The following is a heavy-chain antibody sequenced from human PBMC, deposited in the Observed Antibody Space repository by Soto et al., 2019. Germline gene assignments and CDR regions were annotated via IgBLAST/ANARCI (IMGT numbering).Heavy chain of an antibody. Sequence: ASVKVSCKASGYTFTCYGISWVRQAPGQGLEWMGWISAYNGNTNYAQKLQGRVTMTTDTSTSTAYMELRSLRSDDTAMYYCARFDYGDFYYYYGMDVWGQGTTVTVSS. V-gene: IGHV1-18*01. CDR2: ISAYNGNT. J-gene: IGHJ6*02. D-gene: IGHD4-17*01. CDR3: ARFDYGDFYYYYGMDV. CDR1: GYTFTCYG.